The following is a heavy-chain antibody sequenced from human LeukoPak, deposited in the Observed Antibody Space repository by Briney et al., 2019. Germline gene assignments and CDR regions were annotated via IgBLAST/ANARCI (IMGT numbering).Heavy chain of an antibody. D-gene: IGHD5-12*01. CDR2: INPNSGGT. Sequence: ASVKVSCKASGYTFTDYYMHWVRQAPGQGLEWMGWINPNSGGTNYAQKFQGRVTMTRDTSISTAYMELSRLGSDDTAVYYCARVALRFPSAVDYFDYWGQGTLVTVSS. J-gene: IGHJ4*02. CDR1: GYTFTDYY. V-gene: IGHV1-2*02. CDR3: ARVALRFPSAVDYFDY.